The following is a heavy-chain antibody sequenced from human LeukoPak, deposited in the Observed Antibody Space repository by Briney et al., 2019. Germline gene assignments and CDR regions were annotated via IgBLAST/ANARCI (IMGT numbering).Heavy chain of an antibody. CDR2: ISYDGSNK. Sequence: GGSLRLSCADSGFTFSTYAMTWVRQAPGKGLEWVAVISYDGSNKYYADSVKGRFTISRDNSKNTLYLQMNSLRAEDTAVYYCAKDQSPIAVAGTLNYRGQGTLVTVSS. V-gene: IGHV3-30*18. D-gene: IGHD6-19*01. CDR1: GFTFSTYA. J-gene: IGHJ4*02. CDR3: AKDQSPIAVAGTLNY.